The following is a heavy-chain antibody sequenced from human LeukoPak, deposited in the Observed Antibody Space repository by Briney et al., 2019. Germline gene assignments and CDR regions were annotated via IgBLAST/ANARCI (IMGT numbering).Heavy chain of an antibody. Sequence: ASVKVSCKAFGYTFTSNYMHWVRQAPGQGPEWMGVISPSGGSTSYAQKFQGRVTMTRDMSTSTVYMELSSLRSEDTAVYYCARVDSILSYLDYGGQGTLVTVSS. J-gene: IGHJ4*02. V-gene: IGHV1-46*01. CDR3: ARVDSILSYLDY. CDR2: ISPSGGST. D-gene: IGHD3-22*01. CDR1: GYTFTSNY.